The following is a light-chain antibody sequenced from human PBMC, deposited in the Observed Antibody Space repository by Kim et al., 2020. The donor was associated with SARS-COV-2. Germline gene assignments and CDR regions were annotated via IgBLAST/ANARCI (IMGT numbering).Light chain of an antibody. J-gene: IGLJ3*02. Sequence: RVTISAPGRGSDSGAGYDVHWYQQLPGTAPKLLIYGNSNRPSGVPDRFSGSKSGSSASLAITGLQAEDEADYYCQSYDSSLSGWVFGGGTQLTVL. CDR3: QSYDSSLSGWV. CDR1: GSDSGAGYD. CDR2: GNS. V-gene: IGLV1-40*01.